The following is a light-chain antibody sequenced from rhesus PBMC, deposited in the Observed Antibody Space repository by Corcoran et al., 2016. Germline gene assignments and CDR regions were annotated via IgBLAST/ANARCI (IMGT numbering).Light chain of an antibody. CDR2: DVS. CDR3: MQGRQLPYT. J-gene: IGKJ2*01. CDR1: QSLLHITGETY. Sequence: DIVMTQIPLSLPVTPGEPASISCRSSQSLLHITGETYLYGYLQKPGQSPQLLIYDVSKRASGVPDRVSGSGFGTDFTLKISRVEAEDVGVYYCMQGRQLPYTFGQGTKVEIK. V-gene: IGKV2S15*01.